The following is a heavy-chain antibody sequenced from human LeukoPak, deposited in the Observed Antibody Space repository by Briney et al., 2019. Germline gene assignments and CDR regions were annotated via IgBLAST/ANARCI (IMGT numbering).Heavy chain of an antibody. CDR2: ISYDGSNK. CDR1: GFTFSSYG. Sequence: GMSLRLSCAASGFTFSSYGMHWVRQAPGKGLEWVAVISYDGSNKYYADSVKGRFTISRDNSKNTLYLQMNSLRAEDTAVYYCAKDQGNGYSYGSFDYWGQGTLVTVSS. CDR3: AKDQGNGYSYGSFDY. J-gene: IGHJ4*02. D-gene: IGHD5-18*01. V-gene: IGHV3-30*18.